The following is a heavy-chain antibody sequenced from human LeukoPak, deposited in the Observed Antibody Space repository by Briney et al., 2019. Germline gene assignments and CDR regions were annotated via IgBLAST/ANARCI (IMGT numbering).Heavy chain of an antibody. Sequence: SVKVSCKASGGTFSSYAISWVRQAPGQGLEWMGGIIPIFGTASYAQKFQGRVTITADESTTTAYLELSSLRPEDTAVYYCAREGLLGYNNWNEACWFDPWGQGTLVTVSS. CDR1: GGTFSSYA. CDR2: IIPIFGTA. D-gene: IGHD1-20*01. CDR3: AREGLLGYNNWNEACWFDP. J-gene: IGHJ5*02. V-gene: IGHV1-69*01.